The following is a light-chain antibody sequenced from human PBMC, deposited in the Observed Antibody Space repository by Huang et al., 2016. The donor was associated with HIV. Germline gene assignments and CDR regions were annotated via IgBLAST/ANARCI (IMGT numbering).Light chain of an antibody. CDR1: HDISTS. J-gene: IGKJ5*01. CDR3: QQLHDYPVT. Sequence: AVPLTQFPSSLSASVGDRVVITCRASHDISTSLAWYQQKPGMAPKLLISAASKLQSGVSTRFSGDSAGAYVTRFSTNVQPEDVATYYCQQLHDYPVTFGRGTRLDIK. V-gene: IGKV1D-13*01. CDR2: AAS.